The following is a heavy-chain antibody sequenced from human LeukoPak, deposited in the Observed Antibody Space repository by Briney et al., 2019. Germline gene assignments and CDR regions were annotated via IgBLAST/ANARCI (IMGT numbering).Heavy chain of an antibody. Sequence: PGGSLRLSCAASGFTFGIYWMSWVRQAPGKGLEWVANINQDGSEKYYVDSLKGRLTISRDNAEKSLYLQMNSLRAEDTAVYYCARRGLGNYFDYWGQGTLV. V-gene: IGHV3-7*01. J-gene: IGHJ4*02. CDR3: ARRGLGNYFDY. CDR1: GFTFGIYW. D-gene: IGHD3-10*01. CDR2: INQDGSEK.